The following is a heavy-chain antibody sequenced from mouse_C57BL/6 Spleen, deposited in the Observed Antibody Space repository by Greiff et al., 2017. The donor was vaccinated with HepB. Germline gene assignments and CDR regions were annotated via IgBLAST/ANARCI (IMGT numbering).Heavy chain of an antibody. CDR1: GFTFSSYT. V-gene: IGHV5-9*01. CDR2: ISGGGGNT. Sequence: EVKVVESGGGLVKPGGSLKLSCAASGFTFSSYTMSWVRQTPEKRLEWVATISGGGGNTYYPDSVKGRFTISRDNAKNTLYLQMSSLRSEDTALYYCARRALYDGFAYWGQGTLVTVSA. CDR3: ARRALYDGFAY. D-gene: IGHD2-3*01. J-gene: IGHJ3*01.